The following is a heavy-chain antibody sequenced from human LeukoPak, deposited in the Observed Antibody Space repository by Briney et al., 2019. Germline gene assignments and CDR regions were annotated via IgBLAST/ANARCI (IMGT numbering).Heavy chain of an antibody. CDR3: ARGRSVYYFDY. D-gene: IGHD5/OR15-5a*01. Sequence: PSETLSLTCAVYGGSFSGYYWSWIRQPPGKGLEWIGEINHSGSTNYKPSVKSRVTISVDTSKNQFSLKLSSVTAADTAVYYCARGRSVYYFDYWGQGTLVTVSS. J-gene: IGHJ4*02. CDR1: GGSFSGYY. CDR2: INHSGST. V-gene: IGHV4-34*01.